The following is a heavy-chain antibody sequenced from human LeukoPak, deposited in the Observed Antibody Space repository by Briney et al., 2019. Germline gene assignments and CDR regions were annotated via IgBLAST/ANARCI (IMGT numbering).Heavy chain of an antibody. CDR1: GYRFTSYW. D-gene: IGHD3-9*01. CDR3: ARRGEYYDILTGYYSNWFDP. J-gene: IGHJ5*02. Sequence: GESLKISCKGSGYRFTSYWIGWVRQMPGKGLEWMGIIYPGDSDTRYSPSFQGQVTISADKSISTAYLQWSSLKASDTAMYYCARRGEYYDILTGYYSNWFDPWGQGTLVTVSS. CDR2: IYPGDSDT. V-gene: IGHV5-51*01.